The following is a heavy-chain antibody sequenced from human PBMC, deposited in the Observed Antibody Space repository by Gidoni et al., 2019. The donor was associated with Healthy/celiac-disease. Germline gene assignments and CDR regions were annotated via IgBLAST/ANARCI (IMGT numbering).Heavy chain of an antibody. V-gene: IGHV1-2*06. J-gene: IGHJ5*02. CDR1: GYTGNGYD. D-gene: IGHD3-3*01. Sequence: QVQLGQYGAEVKKPGASVKVYCKASGYTGNGYDMHWVRQATGQGLEWRGRINPNRAGTNHAPKFQGRVTMTRDTSISTAYMALSRLRSDDTALYYCARDLYYDFWSGYSLWGWFDPWGQGTLVTVSS. CDR2: INPNRAGT. CDR3: ARDLYYDFWSGYSLWGWFDP.